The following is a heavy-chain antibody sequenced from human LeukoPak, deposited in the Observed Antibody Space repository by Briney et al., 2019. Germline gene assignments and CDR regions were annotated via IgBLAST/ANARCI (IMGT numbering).Heavy chain of an antibody. J-gene: IGHJ4*02. CDR2: IKSDGSEE. D-gene: IGHD3-10*01. V-gene: IGHV3-7*01. CDR1: GFISRSYW. Sequence: GGSLRLSCATSGFISRSYWMCLVRQAPGKGLEWVANIKSDGSEEYYGDSVKGRFTISRDNAKNSLYLQMNSLRVEDTAVYYCARGDLWLGHWGQGSLVTVSS. CDR3: ARGDLWLGH.